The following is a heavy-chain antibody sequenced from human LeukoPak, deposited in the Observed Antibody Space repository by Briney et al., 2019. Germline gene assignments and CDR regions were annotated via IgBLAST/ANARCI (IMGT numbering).Heavy chain of an antibody. D-gene: IGHD6-19*01. CDR3: ARDHGSGWFKRNDAFDI. CDR1: GDSVSSNSAA. Sequence: SQTLSLTCAISGDSVSSNSAAWNWIRQSPSRGLEWLGRTYYRSKWYNDYAVSVKSRITINPDTSKNQFSLQLNSVTPEDTAVYYCARDHGSGWFKRNDAFDIWGQGTMVTVSS. J-gene: IGHJ3*02. V-gene: IGHV6-1*01. CDR2: TYYRSKWYN.